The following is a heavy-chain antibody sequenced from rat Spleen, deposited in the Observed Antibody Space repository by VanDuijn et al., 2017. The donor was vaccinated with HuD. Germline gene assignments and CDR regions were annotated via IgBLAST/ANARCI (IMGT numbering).Heavy chain of an antibody. CDR1: GFTFSNYG. J-gene: IGHJ2*01. Sequence: EVQLVESGGGLVQPGRSLKLSCAASGFTFSNYGMHWIRQAPTKGLEWVASISVSGGSSHYRDSVKGRFTLSRDNAKSTPYLKMDSLRSEDTATYYCARRGYNNYFFDYWGQGVMVTVSA. CDR3: ARRGYNNYFFDY. CDR2: ISVSGGSS. D-gene: IGHD1-10*01. V-gene: IGHV5-19*01.